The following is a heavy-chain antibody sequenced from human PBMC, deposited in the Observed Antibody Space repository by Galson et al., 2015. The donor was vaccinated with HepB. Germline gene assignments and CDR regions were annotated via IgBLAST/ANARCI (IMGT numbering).Heavy chain of an antibody. CDR2: FDPEDGET. Sequence: SVKVSCKVSGSTLTELSMHWVRQAPGKGLEWMGGFDPEDGETIHAQKFQGRVTMTEDTSTDTAYMELSSLRSEDTAVYYCATDQQRGPADPERQLWEFDPWGQGTLVTVSS. D-gene: IGHD5-18*01. CDR3: ATDQQRGPADPERQLWEFDP. V-gene: IGHV1-24*01. CDR1: GSTLTELS. J-gene: IGHJ5*02.